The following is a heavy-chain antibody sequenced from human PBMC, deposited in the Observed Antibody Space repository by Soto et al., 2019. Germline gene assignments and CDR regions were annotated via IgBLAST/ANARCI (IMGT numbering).Heavy chain of an antibody. Sequence: QVQLQESGPRLVKPSQTLSLTCTVSDGCLNSGGYCWSWIRQHPGEGLEWIGCISYGGTTSYNPSLKRRVIISVDTSKNQFSLKLTSVTAADAAVYYCSRGILVWGQGTLIAVSS. CDR3: SRGILV. J-gene: IGHJ4*02. CDR1: DGCLNSGGYC. CDR2: ISYGGTT. D-gene: IGHD2-15*01. V-gene: IGHV4-31*03.